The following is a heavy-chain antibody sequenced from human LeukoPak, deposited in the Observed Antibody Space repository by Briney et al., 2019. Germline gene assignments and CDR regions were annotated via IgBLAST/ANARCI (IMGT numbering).Heavy chain of an antibody. CDR2: INPNSGGT. CDR3: ARDERDYYGSGSYYQEPYFDY. J-gene: IGHJ4*02. D-gene: IGHD3-10*01. Sequence: ASVKVSCKASGYTFTGYYMHWVRQAPGQGLEWMGWINPNSGGTNYAQKFQGRVTMTRDTSISTAYMELSRLGSDDTAVYYCARDERDYYGSGSYYQEPYFDYWGQGTLVIVSS. CDR1: GYTFTGYY. V-gene: IGHV1-2*02.